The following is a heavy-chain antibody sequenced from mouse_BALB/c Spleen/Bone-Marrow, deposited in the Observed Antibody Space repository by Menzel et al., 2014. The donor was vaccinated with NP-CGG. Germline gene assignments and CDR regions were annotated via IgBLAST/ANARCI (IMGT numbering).Heavy chain of an antibody. Sequence: DVKLQESGPGLVKPSQSLSLTCTVTGYSITSDYAWNWIRQFPGNKLEWMGYISYSGSTSYNPSLKSRISITRDTSKNQFFLQLNSVTTEDTATYYCARQRELGRCYFDYWGQGTTLTVSS. J-gene: IGHJ2*01. CDR3: ARQRELGRCYFDY. CDR2: ISYSGST. V-gene: IGHV3-2*02. D-gene: IGHD4-1*01. CDR1: GYSITSDYA.